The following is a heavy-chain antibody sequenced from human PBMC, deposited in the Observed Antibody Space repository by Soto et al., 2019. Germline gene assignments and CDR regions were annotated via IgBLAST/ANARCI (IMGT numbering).Heavy chain of an antibody. Sequence: GGSLRLSCAASGFTFSSYAMHWVRQAPGKGLEWVAVISYDGSNKYYADSVKGRFTISRDNSKNTLYLQMNSLRAEDTAVYYCARGQKIWFGELLGYYYGMDVWGQGTTVTVSS. CDR2: ISYDGSNK. CDR1: GFTFSSYA. CDR3: ARGQKIWFGELLGYYYGMDV. V-gene: IGHV3-30-3*01. D-gene: IGHD3-10*01. J-gene: IGHJ6*02.